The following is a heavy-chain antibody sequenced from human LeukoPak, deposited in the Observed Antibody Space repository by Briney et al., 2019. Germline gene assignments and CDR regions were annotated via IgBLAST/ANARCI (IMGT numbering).Heavy chain of an antibody. V-gene: IGHV3-20*04. Sequence: PGGSLRLSCAASGFSFDDYAMSWVRQAPGKGLEWVSDISWNGDKTGYEDSVKGRFTISRDNAKNSLYLQMNSLRAEDTALYYCARASFGIAAAGIEGDKWFDPWGQGTLGTVSS. CDR3: ARASFGIAAAGIEGDKWFDP. D-gene: IGHD6-13*01. J-gene: IGHJ5*02. CDR1: GFSFDDYA. CDR2: ISWNGDKT.